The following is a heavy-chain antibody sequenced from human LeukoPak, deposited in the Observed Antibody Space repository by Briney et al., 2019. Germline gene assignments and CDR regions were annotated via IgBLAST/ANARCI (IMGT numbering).Heavy chain of an antibody. V-gene: IGHV4-59*01. Sequence: SENPSLPSPVSGGSINGYSWAWLRPPPRPGLEWVGYFHNSRTTSYNPSLTGRVTISVDTAMDQISLKLNSVTAADTAVYYCARGHLGLSPWGQGTLVTVSS. J-gene: IGHJ5*02. CDR1: GGSINGYS. D-gene: IGHD3-10*01. CDR2: FHNSRTT. CDR3: ARGHLGLSP.